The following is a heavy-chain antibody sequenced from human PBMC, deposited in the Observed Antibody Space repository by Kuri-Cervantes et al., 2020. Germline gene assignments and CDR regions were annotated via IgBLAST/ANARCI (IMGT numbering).Heavy chain of an antibody. V-gene: IGHV1-18*01. CDR2: ISAYNGNT. J-gene: IGHJ6*02. Sequence: ASVKVSCKASGYTFTSYGISWVRQAPGQGLEWMGWISAYNGNTYYAQKLQGRVTMTTHTSTSTVYMELRSLRPDDTAVYFCARVKSSYGDPTGGMDVWGQGTTVTVSS. CDR3: ARVKSSYGDPTGGMDV. CDR1: GYTFTSYG. D-gene: IGHD4-17*01.